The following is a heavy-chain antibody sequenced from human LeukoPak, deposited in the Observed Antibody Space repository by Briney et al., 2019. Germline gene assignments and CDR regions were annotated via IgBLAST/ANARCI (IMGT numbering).Heavy chain of an antibody. J-gene: IGHJ3*02. CDR2: IWYGGSNK. Sequence: GGSLRLSCAASGFTFSSYGMHWVRQAPGKGLEWVAVIWYGGSNKYYADSVKGRFTISRDNSKNTLYLQMNSLRAEDTAVYYCAKDLGEGAYSYGWDAFDIWGQGTMVTVSS. D-gene: IGHD5-18*01. CDR3: AKDLGEGAYSYGWDAFDI. V-gene: IGHV3-33*06. CDR1: GFTFSSYG.